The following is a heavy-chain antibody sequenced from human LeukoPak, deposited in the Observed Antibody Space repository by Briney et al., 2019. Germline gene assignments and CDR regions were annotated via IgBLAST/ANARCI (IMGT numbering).Heavy chain of an antibody. CDR2: INPNSGGT. Sequence: GASVKVSCKASGYTFTGYYMHWVRQAPGQGLEWMGWINPNSGGTNYAQKFQGRVTMTRDTSISTAYLELSRLTSDDTAVYYCARGGLPTYYYYMDVWGKGTTVTISS. CDR3: ARGGLPTYYYYMDV. CDR1: GYTFTGYY. J-gene: IGHJ6*03. V-gene: IGHV1-2*02. D-gene: IGHD3-16*01.